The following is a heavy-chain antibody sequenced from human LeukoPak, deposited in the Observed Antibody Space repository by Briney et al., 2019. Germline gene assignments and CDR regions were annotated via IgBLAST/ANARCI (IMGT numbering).Heavy chain of an antibody. CDR3: ARDVGRAAAGSWGGNY. CDR2: IRYDGSNK. CDR1: GFTFSSYG. D-gene: IGHD6-13*01. V-gene: IGHV3-30*02. J-gene: IGHJ4*02. Sequence: PGGSLRLSCAASGFTFSSYGMHWVRQAPGKGLEWVAFIRYDGSNKYYADSVKGRFTISRDNSKNTLYLQMNSLRAEDTAVYYCARDVGRAAAGSWGGNYWGQGTLVTVSS.